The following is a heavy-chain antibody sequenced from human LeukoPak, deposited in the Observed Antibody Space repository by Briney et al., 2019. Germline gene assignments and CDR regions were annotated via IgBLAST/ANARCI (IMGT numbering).Heavy chain of an antibody. CDR2: FAPEDGET. Sequence: ASVKVSRKVSGYTLTVLSVHWVRQAPGKGVEWMGGFAPEDGETIYAQKFQGRVAMTEDTSTDTAYMELSSLRSEDTAVYYCATDPRYSGSYAFWGQGTLVTVSS. V-gene: IGHV1-24*01. J-gene: IGHJ4*02. CDR3: ATDPRYSGSYAF. CDR1: GYTLTVLS. D-gene: IGHD1-26*01.